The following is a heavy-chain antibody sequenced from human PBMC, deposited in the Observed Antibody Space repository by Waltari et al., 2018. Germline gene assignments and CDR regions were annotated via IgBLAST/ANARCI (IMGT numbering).Heavy chain of an antibody. V-gene: IGHV1-2*02. CDR1: GYTFTSYS. CDR3: ARDLGSSSGYSGNWFDP. CDR2: INTNSGGT. J-gene: IGHJ5*02. Sequence: QVQLVQSGAEVKKPGASVKVSCKASGYTFTSYSMNWVRQAPGQGLEWLGWINTNSGGTNYEQKVKSRVTMTRDTAISTAYRELSRLRSDDTAVYYCARDLGSSSGYSGNWFDPWGQGTLVTVSS. D-gene: IGHD6-13*01.